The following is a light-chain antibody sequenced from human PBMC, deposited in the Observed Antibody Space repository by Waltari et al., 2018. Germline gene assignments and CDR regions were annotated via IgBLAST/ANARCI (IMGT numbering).Light chain of an antibody. J-gene: IGKJ1*01. Sequence: EIVFTQSPGPLSLSPGERATLSCRTSQSLSRPLAWYQQKPGQAPRLLIYDASRRATGIPDRFIGSGSGTDFSLTISRLEPEDFAVYYCQHYVTLPATFGQGTRVELK. CDR3: QHYVTLPAT. CDR1: QSLSRP. CDR2: DAS. V-gene: IGKV3-20*01.